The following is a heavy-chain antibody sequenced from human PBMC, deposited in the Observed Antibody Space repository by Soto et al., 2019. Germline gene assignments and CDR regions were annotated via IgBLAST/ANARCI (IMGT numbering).Heavy chain of an antibody. Sequence: SETLSLTCTVSGGSISSYYWSWIRQPPGKGLEWIGYIYYSGSTNYNPSLKSRVTISVDTSKNQFSLKLSSVTAADTAVYYCARHDKRGSYFDYWGQGTLVTVSS. CDR2: IYYSGST. D-gene: IGHD1-26*01. CDR1: GGSISSYY. CDR3: ARHDKRGSYFDY. J-gene: IGHJ4*02. V-gene: IGHV4-59*08.